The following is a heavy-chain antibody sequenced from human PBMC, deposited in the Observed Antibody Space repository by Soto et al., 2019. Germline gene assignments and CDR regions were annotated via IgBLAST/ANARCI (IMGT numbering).Heavy chain of an antibody. J-gene: IGHJ4*02. V-gene: IGHV3-23*01. Sequence: GGSLRLSCAASGFTFSSYAMSWVRQAPGKGLEWVSAISGSGGSTYYADSVKGRFTISRDNSKNTLYLQMNSLRAEDTAVYYCAKVEGYYYGSGSYYDYWGQGTLVTVSS. CDR1: GFTFSSYA. CDR2: ISGSGGST. CDR3: AKVEGYYYGSGSYYDY. D-gene: IGHD3-10*01.